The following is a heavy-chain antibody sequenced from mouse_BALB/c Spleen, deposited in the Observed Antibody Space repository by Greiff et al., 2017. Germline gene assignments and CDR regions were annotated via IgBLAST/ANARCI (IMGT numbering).Heavy chain of an antibody. CDR1: GFSLSTSGMG. CDR2: IYWDDDK. J-gene: IGHJ2*01. D-gene: IGHD2-10*02. CDR3: ARSGPSMVTTVYFDY. Sequence: QVTLKVCGPGILQPSQTLSLTCSFSGFSLSTSGMGVSWIRQPSGKGLEWLAHIYWDDDKRYNPSLKSRLTISKDTSSNQVFLKITSVDTADTATYYGARSGPSMVTTVYFDYWGQGTTLTVSS. V-gene: IGHV8-12*01.